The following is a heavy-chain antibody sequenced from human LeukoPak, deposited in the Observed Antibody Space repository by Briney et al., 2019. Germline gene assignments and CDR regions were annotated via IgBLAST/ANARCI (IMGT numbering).Heavy chain of an antibody. V-gene: IGHV4-31*03. J-gene: IGHJ4*02. Sequence: PSQTLSLTCTVSVGSISSGGYYWSWIRQHPGKGLEWIGYIYYSGSTRNNPSLKSRVTISVDTSKNQFSLKLSSVTAADTAVYYCARDQYYYDSRTLDYWGQGTLVTVSS. CDR1: VGSISSGGYY. CDR2: IYYSGST. D-gene: IGHD3-22*01. CDR3: ARDQYYYDSRTLDY.